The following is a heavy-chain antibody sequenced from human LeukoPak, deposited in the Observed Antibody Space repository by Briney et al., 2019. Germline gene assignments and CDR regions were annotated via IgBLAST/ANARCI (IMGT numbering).Heavy chain of an antibody. CDR2: MSTSGST. V-gene: IGHV4-4*07. Sequence: SETLSLTCTVSGGTLSTYYWSWIRQSAGKGREWIGRMSTSGSTTYNPSLKSRVTVSVDTSKKQFSPKLRSVTAADTAVYYCAGSVYYYYMDVWGKGTTVTVSS. J-gene: IGHJ6*03. CDR1: GGTLSTYY. D-gene: IGHD3-10*01. CDR3: AGSVYYYYMDV.